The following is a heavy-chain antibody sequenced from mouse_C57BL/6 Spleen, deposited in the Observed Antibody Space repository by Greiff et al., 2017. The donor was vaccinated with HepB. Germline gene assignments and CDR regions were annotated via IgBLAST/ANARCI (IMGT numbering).Heavy chain of an antibody. CDR2: IDPETGGT. CDR1: GYTFTDYE. Sequence: VKLVESGAELVRPGASVTLSCKASGYTFTDYEMHWVKQTPVHGLEWIGAIDPETGGTAYNQKFKGKAILTADKSSSTAYMELRSLTSEDSAVYYCTRGADYAMDYWGQGTSVTVSS. J-gene: IGHJ4*01. CDR3: TRGADYAMDY. V-gene: IGHV1-15*01.